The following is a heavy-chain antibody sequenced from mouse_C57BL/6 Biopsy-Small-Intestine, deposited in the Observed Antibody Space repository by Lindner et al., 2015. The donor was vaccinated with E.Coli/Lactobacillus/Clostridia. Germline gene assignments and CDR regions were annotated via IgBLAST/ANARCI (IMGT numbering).Heavy chain of an antibody. D-gene: IGHD1-3*01. CDR3: ATHTLYSGSWFYFEY. CDR1: GYTFTNNA. Sequence: SVKVSCKASGYTFTNNAIHWVRQAPGQRLEWMGWVNPGNGNRKYSQKFQGRVTFTRDTTASTASMELSSLRSEDTAVYYCATHTLYSGSWFYFEYWGQGTLVTVSS. J-gene: IGHJ2*01. V-gene: IGHV1-84*02. CDR2: VNPGNGNR.